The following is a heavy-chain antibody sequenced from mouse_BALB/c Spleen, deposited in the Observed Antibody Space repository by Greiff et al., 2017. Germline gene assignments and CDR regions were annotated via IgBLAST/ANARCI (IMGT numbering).Heavy chain of an antibody. CDR3: ARSVYYRAMDY. CDR1: GFTFSSFG. Sequence: EVQGVESGGGLVQPGGSRKLSCAASGFTFSSFGMHWVRQAPEKGLEWVAYISSGSSTIYYADTVKGRFTISRDNPKNTLFLQMTSLRSEDTAMYYCARSVYYRAMDYWGQGTSVTVSS. J-gene: IGHJ4*01. V-gene: IGHV5-17*02. CDR2: ISSGSSTI. D-gene: IGHD2-14*01.